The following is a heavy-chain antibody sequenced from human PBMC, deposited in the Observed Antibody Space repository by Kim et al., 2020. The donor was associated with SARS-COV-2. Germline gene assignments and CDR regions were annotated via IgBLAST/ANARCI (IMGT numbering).Heavy chain of an antibody. J-gene: IGHJ4*01. Sequence: SETLSLTCAVYGGSFSGYYWSWIRQPPGKGLEWIGEINHSGSTNYNPSLKSRVTISVDTSKNQFSLKLSSVTAADTAVYYCARGPERQWLVRTHFDYWG. CDR3: ARGPERQWLVRTHFDY. D-gene: IGHD6-19*01. V-gene: IGHV4-34*01. CDR1: GGSFSGYY. CDR2: INHSGST.